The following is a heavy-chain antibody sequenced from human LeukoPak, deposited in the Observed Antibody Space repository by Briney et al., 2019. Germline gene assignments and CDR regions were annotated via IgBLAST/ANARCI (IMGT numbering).Heavy chain of an antibody. D-gene: IGHD5-12*01. CDR1: GYSFTCYW. J-gene: IGHJ4*02. CDR2: IYPGDSNT. Sequence: GESLQISCKGSGYSFTCYWIGWVRQMPGKGLEWMGIIYPGDSNTKYSPSFQGQVTISADKSISTAYLQWSSLKASDTAMYYCARHGRDGYNFPFEYWGQGTLVTVSS. CDR3: ARHGRDGYNFPFEY. V-gene: IGHV5-51*01.